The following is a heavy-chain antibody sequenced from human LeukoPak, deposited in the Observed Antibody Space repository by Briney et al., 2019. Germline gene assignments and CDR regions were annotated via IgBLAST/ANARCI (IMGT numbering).Heavy chain of an antibody. V-gene: IGHV4-30-4*01. Sequence: PSETLSLTCTVSGGSISSGDYYWSWIRQPPGKGLEWIGYIYSSGSTYYNPSLKSRVTISLDTSKNQFSLKLSSVTAADTAIYYCSGFYGSGNYFNISPFRYWGQGTLVTVSS. D-gene: IGHD3-10*01. CDR2: IYSSGST. CDR1: GGSISSGDYY. J-gene: IGHJ4*02. CDR3: SGFYGSGNYFNISPFRY.